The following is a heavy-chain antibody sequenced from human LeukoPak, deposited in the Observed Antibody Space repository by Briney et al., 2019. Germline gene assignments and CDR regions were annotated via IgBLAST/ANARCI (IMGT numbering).Heavy chain of an antibody. CDR1: GFTFSSYG. CDR2: IWYDGSNK. V-gene: IGHV3-33*01. Sequence: PGGSLRLSCAASGFTFSSYGTHWVRQAPGKGLEWVAVIWYDGSNKYYADSEKGRFTISRDNSKNTLYLQMNSLRAEDTAVYYCARAWVTTEYYFDYWGQGTLVTVFS. CDR3: ARAWVTTEYYFDY. D-gene: IGHD4-17*01. J-gene: IGHJ4*02.